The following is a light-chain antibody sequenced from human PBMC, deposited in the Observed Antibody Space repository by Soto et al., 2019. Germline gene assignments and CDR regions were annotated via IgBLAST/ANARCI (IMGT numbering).Light chain of an antibody. V-gene: IGKV1-5*03. Sequence: DIQMTQSPSTLSASVGDRVTITCRASQSISSWLAWYQQKPGKAPKVLIYKASSLESGVPSRFSGSGSGTEFTLTINSLQPDDFATYYCQQYESYPVTFGGGTKVEIK. CDR2: KAS. CDR3: QQYESYPVT. CDR1: QSISSW. J-gene: IGKJ4*01.